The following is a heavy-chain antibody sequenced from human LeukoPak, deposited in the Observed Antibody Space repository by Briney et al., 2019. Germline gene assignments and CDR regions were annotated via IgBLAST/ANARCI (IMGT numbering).Heavy chain of an antibody. CDR2: INHSGST. CDR3: AREKTVTSDTYFDY. D-gene: IGHD4-17*01. J-gene: IGHJ4*02. Sequence: PSETLSLTCAVFGGSFSSYFWSWIRQSPGKGLEWIGEINHSGSTNYNPSLKSRVTISLGTSKNQFSLKLSSVTAADTAVYYCAREKTVTSDTYFDYWGQGTLVTVSS. CDR1: GGSFSSYF. V-gene: IGHV4-34*01.